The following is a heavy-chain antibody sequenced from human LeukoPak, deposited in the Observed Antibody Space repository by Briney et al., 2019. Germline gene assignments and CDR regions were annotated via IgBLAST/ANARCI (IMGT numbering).Heavy chain of an antibody. CDR1: GFTLNSYA. D-gene: IGHD2-15*01. Sequence: SLPYAPCGFTLNSYAMMGVRQAPARGLEGVSSIRGSGGSKYYAVTVKGRFTRPRDNSKTTLYLHRNSLRAGDTAGYYFAEADCGGGTCYCARGFFPHSGQGTLVSVSS. CDR3: AEADCGGGTCYCARGFFPH. CDR2: IRGSGGSK. J-gene: IGHJ1*01. V-gene: IGHV3-23*01.